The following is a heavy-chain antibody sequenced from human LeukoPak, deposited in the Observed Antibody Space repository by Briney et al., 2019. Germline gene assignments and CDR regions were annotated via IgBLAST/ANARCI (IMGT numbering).Heavy chain of an antibody. V-gene: IGHV4-34*01. CDR1: GGSFSGYY. J-gene: IGHJ4*02. CDR3: ARRTVKWLRSANFDY. D-gene: IGHD5-12*01. Sequence: SSETLSLTCAVYGGSFSGYYWSWIRQPPGKGLEWIGETNHSGSTNYNPSLKSRVTISVDTSKNQFSLKLSSVTAADTAVYYCARRTVKWLRSANFDYWGQGTLVTVSS. CDR2: TNHSGST.